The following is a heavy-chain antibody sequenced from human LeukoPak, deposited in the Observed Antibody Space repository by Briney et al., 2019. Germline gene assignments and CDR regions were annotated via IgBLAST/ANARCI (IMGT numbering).Heavy chain of an antibody. CDR1: GFTFSSYC. V-gene: IGHV3-7*01. Sequence: PGGSLRLSCAASGFTFSSYCMSWVRQSPGKGLEWVANINQDGSENHYVDSVKGRFTISRDNAKNSVFVQMNGLRVEDTAVYYCVRAGGSSWSDFWGQGTLVTVSS. CDR2: INQDGSEN. J-gene: IGHJ4*02. D-gene: IGHD6-13*01. CDR3: VRAGGSSWSDF.